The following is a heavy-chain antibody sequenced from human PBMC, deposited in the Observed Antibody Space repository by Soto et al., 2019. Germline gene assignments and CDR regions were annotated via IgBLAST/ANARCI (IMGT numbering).Heavy chain of an antibody. CDR3: AKAYSNSWTNDWFEP. Sequence: EVQLLESGGGWLQPGGSLRLSCAASGFTFSSYAMNWVSQAPGKGLEWVSGITGSGAGSYYSDSVKGRFTISRDNSKNSLYLQMNSLRAEDTAVDYCAKAYSNSWTNDWFEPWGQGTLVTVSS. J-gene: IGHJ5*02. CDR2: ITGSGAGS. V-gene: IGHV3-23*01. D-gene: IGHD6-13*01. CDR1: GFTFSSYA.